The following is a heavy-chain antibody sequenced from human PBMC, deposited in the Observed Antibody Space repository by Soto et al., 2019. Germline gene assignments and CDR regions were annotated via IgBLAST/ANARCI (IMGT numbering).Heavy chain of an antibody. CDR2: IYYSGST. J-gene: IGHJ4*02. D-gene: IGHD6-19*01. CDR1: GGSISSYY. V-gene: IGHV4-59*01. CDR3: ARSVAVPGAHIDY. Sequence: SETLSLTCTVSGGSISSYYWSWIRQPPGKGLEWIGYIYYSGSTNYNPSLKSRVSISVDTSKNEFSLRLSSVTAADTAVYFCARSVAVPGAHIDYWGQGTQVTVSS.